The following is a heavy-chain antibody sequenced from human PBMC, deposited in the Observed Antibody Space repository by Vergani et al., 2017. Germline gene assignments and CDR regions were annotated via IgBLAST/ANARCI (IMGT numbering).Heavy chain of an antibody. D-gene: IGHD2-2*02. V-gene: IGHV3-23*01. CDR2: ISGSGDNT. J-gene: IGHJ4*02. CDR3: AKAKAAILDY. CDR1: GFTFSRYA. Sequence: EVQLLESGGGLVQPGGSLRLSCAASGFTFSRYAMSWVRQAPGKGLEWVSAISGSGDNTYYADSVKGRITISRDNSKNTLYLQMNSLRAEDTAVYYCAKAKAAILDYWGQGALVTVSS.